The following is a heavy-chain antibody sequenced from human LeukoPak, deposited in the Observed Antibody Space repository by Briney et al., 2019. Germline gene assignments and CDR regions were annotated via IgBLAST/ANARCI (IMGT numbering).Heavy chain of an antibody. J-gene: IGHJ4*02. CDR1: GFTFSSYG. Sequence: GRSLRLSCAASGFTFSSYGMHWVRQAPGKGLEWVAVIWYDGSNKYYADSVKGRFTISRDNSKNTLYLQMNSLRAEDTAVYYCAREGYSYGSAFDYWGQGTLVTVSS. CDR3: AREGYSYGSAFDY. V-gene: IGHV3-33*01. D-gene: IGHD5-18*01. CDR2: IWYDGSNK.